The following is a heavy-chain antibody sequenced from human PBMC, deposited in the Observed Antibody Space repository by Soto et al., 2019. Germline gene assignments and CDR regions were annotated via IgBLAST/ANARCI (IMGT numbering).Heavy chain of an antibody. Sequence: QVQLVQSGAEVKKPGSSVKVSCKASGGTFSSYAISWVRQAPGQGLEWMGGIIPIFGTANYAQKFQGRVTITADKSTSTSYMELSSLRSEDTAVYYCAGVYYDILTGRDRYYYYGMDVWGQCTTVTVSS. CDR1: GGTFSSYA. V-gene: IGHV1-69*06. D-gene: IGHD3-9*01. J-gene: IGHJ6*02. CDR2: IIPIFGTA. CDR3: AGVYYDILTGRDRYYYYGMDV.